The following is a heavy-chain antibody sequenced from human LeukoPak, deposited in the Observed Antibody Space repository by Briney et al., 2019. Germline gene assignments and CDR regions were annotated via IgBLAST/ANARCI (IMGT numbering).Heavy chain of an antibody. Sequence: ASVKVSCKASGYTFTGYYMHWVRQAPGQGLEWMGWINPNSGGTNYAQKFQGRVTMTRDTSISTAYMELSWLRSDDTAVYYCARLQMYYYDSSGRSGWFDPWGQGTLVTVSS. CDR1: GYTFTGYY. D-gene: IGHD3-22*01. J-gene: IGHJ5*02. V-gene: IGHV1-2*02. CDR3: ARLQMYYYDSSGRSGWFDP. CDR2: INPNSGGT.